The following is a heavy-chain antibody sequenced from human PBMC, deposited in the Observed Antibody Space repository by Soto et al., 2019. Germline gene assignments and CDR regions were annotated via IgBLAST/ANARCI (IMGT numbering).Heavy chain of an antibody. D-gene: IGHD2-15*01. V-gene: IGHV1-69*13. CDR2: IIPIFGTA. J-gene: IGHJ6*02. CDR3: ARRYCSGGSCYGEYYYGMDV. Sequence: SVKVSCKASGCTFSSYAISCVRQAPGQGLEWMGGIIPIFGTANYAQKFQGRVTITADESTSTAYMELSSLRSEDTAVYYCARRYCSGGSCYGEYYYGMDVWGQGTTVTVSS. CDR1: GCTFSSYA.